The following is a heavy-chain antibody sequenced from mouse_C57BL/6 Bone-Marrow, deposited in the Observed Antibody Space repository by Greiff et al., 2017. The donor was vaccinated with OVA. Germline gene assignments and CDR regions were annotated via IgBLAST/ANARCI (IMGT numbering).Heavy chain of an antibody. V-gene: IGHV14-4*01. CDR1: GFNIKDDY. D-gene: IGHD1-1*01. CDR2: IDPENGDT. Sequence: EVQLQQSGAELVRPGASVKLSCTASGFNIKDDYMHWVKQRPEQGLEWIGRIDPENGDTEYASKFQGKATITADTSSNTAYLQLSSLTSEVTAVYYCTTLLTTVVATYPYFDYWGQGTTLTVSS. J-gene: IGHJ2*01. CDR3: TTLLTTVVATYPYFDY.